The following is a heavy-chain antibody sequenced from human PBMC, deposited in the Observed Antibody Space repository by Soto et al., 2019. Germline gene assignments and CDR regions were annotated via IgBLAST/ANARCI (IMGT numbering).Heavy chain of an antibody. V-gene: IGHV3-53*01. Sequence: EVQLVESGGGLIQPGGSLRLSCAASGFTISTNYMSWVRQAPGKGLEWVSVIYSGGDTYYADSVKGRFTISRDNSKNTLYLQMNSLRAEDTAVYYCAKGWHSIAAAPFDYWGQGTLVTVSS. CDR3: AKGWHSIAAAPFDY. CDR1: GFTISTNY. J-gene: IGHJ4*02. CDR2: IYSGGDT. D-gene: IGHD6-13*01.